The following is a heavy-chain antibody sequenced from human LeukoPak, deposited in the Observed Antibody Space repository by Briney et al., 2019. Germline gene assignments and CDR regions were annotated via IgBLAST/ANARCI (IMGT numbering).Heavy chain of an antibody. CDR3: ARWWVDYYDHDYYFDY. V-gene: IGHV4-39*07. D-gene: IGHD3-22*01. Sequence: PSETLSLTCTVSGGSISSSSYYWGWIRQPPGKGLEWIGSIYYSGSTYYNPSLKSRVTISVDTFKNQFSLKLSSVTAADTAVYYCARWWVDYYDHDYYFDYWGQGTLVTVSS. CDR2: IYYSGST. CDR1: GGSISSSSYY. J-gene: IGHJ4*02.